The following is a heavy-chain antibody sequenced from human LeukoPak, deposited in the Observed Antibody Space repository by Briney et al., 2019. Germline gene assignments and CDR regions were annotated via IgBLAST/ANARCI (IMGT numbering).Heavy chain of an antibody. V-gene: IGHV3-53*01. Sequence: GGSLRLSCAASGFTVSSNYMSWVRQAPGKGLEWVSITYSDVNTNYADSVKGRFTISRDNSKNTLSLQMNSLRAEDTAVYYCARKNDPFNAAFDIWGQGTVVTVSS. CDR3: ARKNDPFNAAFDI. D-gene: IGHD1-1*01. J-gene: IGHJ3*02. CDR1: GFTVSSNY. CDR2: TYSDVNT.